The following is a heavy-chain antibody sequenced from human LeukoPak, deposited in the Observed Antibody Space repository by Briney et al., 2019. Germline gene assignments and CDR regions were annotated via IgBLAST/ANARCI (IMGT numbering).Heavy chain of an antibody. CDR1: GYTFTGYY. D-gene: IGHD6-19*01. J-gene: IGHJ4*02. V-gene: IGHV1-2*02. CDR3: ARGRVVDSSGWFDY. Sequence: ASVKVSCKASGYTFTGYYMHWVRQAPGQGLEWMGWINPNSGGTNYAQKFQGRVTMTRDTSISTAYMELSRLRSDDTAVYYCARGRVVDSSGWFDYWGQGTLVTVPS. CDR2: INPNSGGT.